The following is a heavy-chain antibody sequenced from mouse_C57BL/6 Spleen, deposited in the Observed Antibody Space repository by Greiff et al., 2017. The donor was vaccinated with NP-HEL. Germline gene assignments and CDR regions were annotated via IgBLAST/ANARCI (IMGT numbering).Heavy chain of an antibody. D-gene: IGHD2-2*01. Sequence: EVMLVESGGDLVKPGGSLKLSCAASGFTFSSYGMSWVRQTPDKRLEWVATISSGGSYTYYPDSVKGRFTISRDNAKNTLYLQMSSLKSEDTAMYYCAIHRGLSTMVTTEAMDYWGQGTSVTVSS. V-gene: IGHV5-6*02. J-gene: IGHJ4*01. CDR1: GFTFSSYG. CDR2: ISSGGSYT. CDR3: AIHRGLSTMVTTEAMDY.